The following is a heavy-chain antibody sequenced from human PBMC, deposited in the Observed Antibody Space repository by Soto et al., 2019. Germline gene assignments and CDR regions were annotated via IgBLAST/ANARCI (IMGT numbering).Heavy chain of an antibody. CDR2: IYYSGST. D-gene: IGHD4-17*01. J-gene: IGHJ4*02. V-gene: IGHV4-59*01. CDR3: ARRYGASFDY. CDR1: GGSISSYY. Sequence: QVQLQESGPGLVKPSETLSLTCTVSGGSISSYYWSWIRQPPGKGLEWIGYIYYSGSTNYNPSLRSRATTPVDTSKNQFPLKLSSVTAADTAVYYCARRYGASFDYWGQGTRVTVSS.